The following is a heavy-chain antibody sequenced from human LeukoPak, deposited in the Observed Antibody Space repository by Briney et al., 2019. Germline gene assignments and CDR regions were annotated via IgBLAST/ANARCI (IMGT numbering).Heavy chain of an antibody. Sequence: SETLSLTCTVSGGSISSYYWSWIRQPAGKGLEWIGRIYTSGSTNYNPSLKSRVTMSVDTSKNQFSLKLSSVTAADTAVYYCASDPDYGDAFDIWGQGTMVTVSS. CDR2: IYTSGST. CDR1: GGSISSYY. CDR3: ASDPDYGDAFDI. D-gene: IGHD4-17*01. V-gene: IGHV4-4*07. J-gene: IGHJ3*02.